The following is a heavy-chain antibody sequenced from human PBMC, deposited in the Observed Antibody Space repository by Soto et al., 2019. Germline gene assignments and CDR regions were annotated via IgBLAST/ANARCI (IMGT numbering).Heavy chain of an antibody. V-gene: IGHV3-30-3*01. J-gene: IGHJ6*02. Sequence: QVQLVESGGGVVQPGRSLRLSCAASGFTFSSYAMHWVRQAPGKGLEWVAVISYDGSNKYYADAVKGRCTISRDNSKNTXYLXMNSLRAEDTAVYYCATKGGGATATTYYYDYGMDVWGQGPTVTVSS. CDR1: GFTFSSYA. CDR2: ISYDGSNK. D-gene: IGHD4-17*01. CDR3: ATKGGGATATTYYYDYGMDV.